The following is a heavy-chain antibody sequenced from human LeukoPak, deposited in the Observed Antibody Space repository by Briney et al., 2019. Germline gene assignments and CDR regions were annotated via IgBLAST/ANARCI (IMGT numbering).Heavy chain of an antibody. CDR3: ASSVAGTGGWFDP. Sequence: PGGSLTLAQAPSGFCVTTYWTHSARHDPGKWLGSLSRINSDGSSTSYADSVKGRFTISRDNAKNTLYLQMNSLRAEDTAVYYCASSVAGTGGWFDPWGQGTLVTVSS. J-gene: IGHJ5*02. CDR1: GFCVTTYW. CDR2: INSDGSST. D-gene: IGHD6-19*01. V-gene: IGHV3-74*01.